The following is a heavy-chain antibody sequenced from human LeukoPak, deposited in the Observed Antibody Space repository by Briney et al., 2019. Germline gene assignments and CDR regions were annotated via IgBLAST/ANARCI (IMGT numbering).Heavy chain of an antibody. V-gene: IGHV3-48*04. CDR1: GFTFSSYS. Sequence: GGSLRLSCAASGFTFSSYSMNWVRQAPGKGLEWVSYISSSSSTLYYADSVKGRFTISRDNAENLLYLQMNSLRAEDTAVYYCARTYGDYVGTFDIWGQGTMVTVSS. D-gene: IGHD4-17*01. CDR2: ISSSSSTL. J-gene: IGHJ3*02. CDR3: ARTYGDYVGTFDI.